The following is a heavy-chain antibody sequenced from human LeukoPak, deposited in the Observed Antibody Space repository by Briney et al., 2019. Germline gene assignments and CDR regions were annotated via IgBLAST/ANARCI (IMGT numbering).Heavy chain of an antibody. CDR2: IKTDGSQK. CDR1: GFTFSKYW. CDR3: ASTIEMATISYFDY. J-gene: IGHJ4*02. V-gene: IGHV3-7*01. Sequence: GGSLRLSCEASGFTFSKYWMTWVRQAPGKGLEWVANIKTDGSQKYYVDSVKGRFSISRDNAQNSLYLQMNSLRAGDTAVYYCASTIEMATISYFDYWGQGTLVTVSS. D-gene: IGHD5-24*01.